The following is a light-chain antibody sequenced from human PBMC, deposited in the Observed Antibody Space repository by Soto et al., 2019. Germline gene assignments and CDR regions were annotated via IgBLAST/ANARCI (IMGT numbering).Light chain of an antibody. CDR3: QQRSNWLIT. V-gene: IGKV3-11*01. CDR2: NAS. Sequence: ENVFAPAPSTPSLSPGSKGHLSCQTSQSVNSHLAWYQQKTGQAHRLVIYNASQRATGIPDRFSGSGSGTDFTLTISRLETEDFAVYYCQQRSNWLITFGQGQDWRL. CDR1: QSVNSH. J-gene: IGKJ5*01.